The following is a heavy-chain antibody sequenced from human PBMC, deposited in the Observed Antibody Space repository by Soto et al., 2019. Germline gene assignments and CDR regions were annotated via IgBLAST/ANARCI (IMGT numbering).Heavy chain of an antibody. CDR2: ISGSGIGT. J-gene: IGHJ6*02. V-gene: IGHV3-23*01. CDR1: GFSFISPA. Sequence: LSLTCASPGFSFISPAINWVRQAPGKGLEWISAISGSGIGTSYADSVKGRFTISRDTSKNTLYLQMNSLRAEDTAVYYCANARYGMDVWGQGTTVTVS. CDR3: ANARYGMDV.